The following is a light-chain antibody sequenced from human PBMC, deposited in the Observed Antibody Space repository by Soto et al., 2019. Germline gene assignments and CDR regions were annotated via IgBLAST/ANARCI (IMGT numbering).Light chain of an antibody. CDR1: QSVCNNY. CDR3: QQYGSSPPYT. CDR2: GSS. V-gene: IGKV3-20*01. J-gene: IGKJ2*01. Sequence: EVVLTQSPGTLSLSPGERASLSCRASQSVCNNYLAWYKQKPGQSPKLLIFGSSDRSTGIPDRFSGSGSGTDFTLPISRLEPEDFAVYYCQQYGSSPPYTFGQGTKLEIK.